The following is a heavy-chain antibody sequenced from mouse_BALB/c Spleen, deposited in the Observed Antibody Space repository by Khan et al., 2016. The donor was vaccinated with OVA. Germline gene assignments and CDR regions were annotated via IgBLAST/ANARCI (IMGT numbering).Heavy chain of an antibody. V-gene: IGHV1-4*01. CDR3: VRDGAYHRNDGWFAY. CDR2: INPSNGYT. Sequence: QVQLKQSGAELARPGASVKMSCKAPGYTFTSYTIHWIKLRPGQGLEWIGYINPSNGYTNYNQKFRDKATLTADKSSTTAYMQLSSLTSDDSAVYNCVRDGAYHRNDGWFAYWGQGTLVTVSA. D-gene: IGHD2-14*01. J-gene: IGHJ3*01. CDR1: GYTFTSYT.